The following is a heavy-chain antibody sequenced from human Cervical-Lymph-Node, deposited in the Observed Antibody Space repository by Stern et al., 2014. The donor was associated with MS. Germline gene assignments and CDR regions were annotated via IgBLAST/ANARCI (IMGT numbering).Heavy chain of an antibody. V-gene: IGHV1-3*01. CDR2: IHGDNGNT. D-gene: IGHD2-15*01. J-gene: IGHJ3*02. CDR3: ARAGYCSPSTCSDAFDI. Sequence: QVQLVQSGAEVKDPGASVKVPCKASGYSFISHALHWVRQAPGKPFQWMWCIHGDNGNTKYSQKLQGRVTITRDKTTITAYMELSSLTSEDTAVYYCARAGYCSPSTCSDAFDIWGQGTMVTVSS. CDR1: GYSFISHA.